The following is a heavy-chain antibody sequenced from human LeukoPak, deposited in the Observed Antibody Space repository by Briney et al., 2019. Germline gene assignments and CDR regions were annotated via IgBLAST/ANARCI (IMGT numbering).Heavy chain of an antibody. CDR2: VYQSGST. Sequence: SETLSLTCAVSDYSLSSGKYWGWIRQPPGKGLEWIGSVYQSGSTHYSPSLKSRVTISVDTSKNQCSLKLRSVTAADTAVYYCARNDSSGYFDYWGQGTLVTVSS. D-gene: IGHD3-22*01. CDR3: ARNDSSGYFDY. V-gene: IGHV4-38-2*01. CDR1: DYSLSSGKY. J-gene: IGHJ4*02.